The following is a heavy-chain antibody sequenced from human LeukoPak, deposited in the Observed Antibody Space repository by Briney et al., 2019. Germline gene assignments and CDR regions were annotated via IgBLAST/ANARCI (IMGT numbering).Heavy chain of an antibody. CDR1: GYTFTSYA. CDR3: AIWYCSGGRCYSNARTFDY. D-gene: IGHD2-15*01. V-gene: IGHV7-4-1*02. Sequence: ASVKVSCKASGYTFTSYAMNWVRQAPGQGLEWMGWINTNTGNPTYAQGLTGRFVFSLDTSVSTAYLQISSLKAEDTAVYYCAIWYCSGGRCYSNARTFDYWGQGTRVSVSS. CDR2: INTNTGNP. J-gene: IGHJ4*02.